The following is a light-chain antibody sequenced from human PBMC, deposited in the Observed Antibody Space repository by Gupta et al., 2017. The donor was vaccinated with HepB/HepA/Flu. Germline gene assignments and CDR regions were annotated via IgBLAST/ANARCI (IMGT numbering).Light chain of an antibody. J-gene: IGLJ2*01. CDR3: RTWDSSLRAAV. CDR2: EDN. Sequence: QSVFTQPPSVSAALRQKVTLSCSGSSSNIGNKYVSWYQQLPGSAPKLLTDEDNKRPSGIPDRFSGSKSGTSATLGITVLQTGDEAEYDCRTWDSSLRAAVFGGGTELTVL. CDR1: SSNIGNKY. V-gene: IGLV1-51*02.